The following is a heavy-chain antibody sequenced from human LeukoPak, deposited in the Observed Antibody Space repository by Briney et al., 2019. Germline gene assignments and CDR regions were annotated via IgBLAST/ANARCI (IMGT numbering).Heavy chain of an antibody. J-gene: IGHJ4*02. V-gene: IGHV1-69*04. CDR1: GGTSSSYT. D-gene: IGHD6-19*01. CDR3: ARDLSWVAGILDY. Sequence: SVKVSCKASGGTSSSYTISWVRQAPGQGLEWMGRIIPILGIANYAQKFQGRVTITADKSTSTAYMELSSLRSEDTAVYYCARDLSWVAGILDYWGQGTLVTVSS. CDR2: IIPILGIA.